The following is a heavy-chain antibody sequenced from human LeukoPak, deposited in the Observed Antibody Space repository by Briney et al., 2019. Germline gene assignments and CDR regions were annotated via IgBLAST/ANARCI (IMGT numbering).Heavy chain of an antibody. D-gene: IGHD1-14*01. CDR3: ARDTTPGAFDI. CDR1: EFTFSSYA. CDR2: ISYDENNK. J-gene: IGHJ3*02. Sequence: GRSLRLSCAASEFTFSSYAMHWVRQAPGKGLEWVAFISYDENNKYYADSVKGRFTISRDTSKNTLYLQMNSLRAKDTAVYYCARDTTPGAFDIWGQGTMVTVSS. V-gene: IGHV3-30*04.